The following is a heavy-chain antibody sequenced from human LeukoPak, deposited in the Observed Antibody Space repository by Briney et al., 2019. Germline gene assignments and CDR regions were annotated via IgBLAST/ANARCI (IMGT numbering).Heavy chain of an antibody. V-gene: IGHV3-11*01. CDR1: GFTFSDYY. D-gene: IGHD3-22*01. J-gene: IGHJ6*02. Sequence: PGGSLRLSCAASGFTFSDYYMSWIRQAPGKGLEWVSYISSSGSTIYYADSVKGRFTISRDNAKNSLYLQMNSLRAEDTAVYYCARDCYDSSGYYFDYYYYGMDVWGQGTTVTVSS. CDR2: ISSSGSTI. CDR3: ARDCYDSSGYYFDYYYYGMDV.